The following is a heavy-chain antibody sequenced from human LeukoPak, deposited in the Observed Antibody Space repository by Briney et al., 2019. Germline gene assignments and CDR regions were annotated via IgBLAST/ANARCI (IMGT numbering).Heavy chain of an antibody. CDR2: ISSSSSYI. Sequence: KPGGSLRLSCAASGFTFSSYSMNWVRQAPGKGLEWVSSISSSSSYIYYADSVKGRFTISRDNAKNSLYLQMNSLRAEDTAVYYCASPRGRYDFWSGIAEDHEFSDFDYWGQGTLVTVSS. V-gene: IGHV3-21*01. CDR3: ASPRGRYDFWSGIAEDHEFSDFDY. CDR1: GFTFSSYS. D-gene: IGHD3-3*01. J-gene: IGHJ4*02.